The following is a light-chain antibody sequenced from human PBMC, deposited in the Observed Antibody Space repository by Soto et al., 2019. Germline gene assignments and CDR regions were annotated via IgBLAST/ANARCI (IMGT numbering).Light chain of an antibody. CDR2: GAS. CDR1: QGVSSSY. CDR3: QHYRTS. Sequence: ELGLTQSPGTLSLSPGARATLSCRASQGVSSSYLAWYQQKPGQPPRLLIYGASSRDTGIPDKFSGSGSRTDFTLTITRLEAEDFAVYYCQHYRTSFGGGTKVYIK. J-gene: IGKJ4*01. V-gene: IGKV3-20*01.